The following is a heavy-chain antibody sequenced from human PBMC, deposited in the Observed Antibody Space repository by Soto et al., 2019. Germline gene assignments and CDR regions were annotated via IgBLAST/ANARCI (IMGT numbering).Heavy chain of an antibody. CDR2: TYYRSKWYN. V-gene: IGHV6-1*01. Sequence: PSQTLSLTCAISGDSVSSNSAAWNWIRQSPSRGLEWLGRTYYRSKWYNDYAVSVKSRITINPDTSKNQFSLQMNSLRAEDTAVYYCAKEGMSTVLHRVRYFQHWGQGTLVTVSS. CDR1: GDSVSSNSAA. CDR3: AKEGMSTVLHRVRYFQH. J-gene: IGHJ1*01. D-gene: IGHD4-17*01.